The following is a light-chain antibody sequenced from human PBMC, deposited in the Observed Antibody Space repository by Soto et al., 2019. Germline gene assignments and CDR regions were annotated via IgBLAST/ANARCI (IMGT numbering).Light chain of an antibody. J-gene: IGKJ4*01. Sequence: DIPMTQSPSTLSASVGDRVTITCRASQSISMWVAWYQQKSGKAPKLLIYDAAKLESGVPSRFSGSGYGTEFTLTISSLQPDDFATYYCQQYRSFSPLTFGGGTKVEIK. V-gene: IGKV1-5*01. CDR2: DAA. CDR3: QQYRSFSPLT. CDR1: QSISMW.